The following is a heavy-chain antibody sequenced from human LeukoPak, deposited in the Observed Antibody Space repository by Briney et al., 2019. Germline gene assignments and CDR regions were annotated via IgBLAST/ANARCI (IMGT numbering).Heavy chain of an antibody. CDR3: ASEGSVFGVVYYYYMDV. Sequence: GGSLRLSCAASGFTFSSYTMHWVRQAPGKGLEWVAAISHDGSEKYDADSVKGRITISRDNSENTLYLQMNSLRAEDTAVYYCASEGSVFGVVYYYYMDVWGKGTTVTVSS. J-gene: IGHJ6*03. CDR2: ISHDGSEK. D-gene: IGHD3-3*01. V-gene: IGHV3-30-3*01. CDR1: GFTFSSYT.